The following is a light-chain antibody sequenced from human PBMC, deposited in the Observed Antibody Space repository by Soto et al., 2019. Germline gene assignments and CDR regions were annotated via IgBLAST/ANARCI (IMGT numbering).Light chain of an antibody. J-gene: IGLJ1*01. CDR2: EVS. CDR1: SSDIGTFNY. Sequence: QSVLAQPASVSGSPGQSITISCTGTSSDIGTFNYVSWYQQHPGKAPKLIIYEVSNRPSGVSSRFSGSKSGNTASLTISGLQAEDEADYYCSSYRASSIKVFGTGTKLTVL. CDR3: SSYRASSIKV. V-gene: IGLV2-14*01.